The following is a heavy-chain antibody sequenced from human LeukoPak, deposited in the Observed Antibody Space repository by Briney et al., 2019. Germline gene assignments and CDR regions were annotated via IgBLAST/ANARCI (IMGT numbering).Heavy chain of an antibody. CDR3: ARGVDSYSSSWHLPNDF. Sequence: ASVKVSCKASGYTFTGYYMHWVRQAPGQGLEWMGWINPNSGGTNYAQKFQVRVTMTRDTSISTAYTELSRLRSDDTAVYYCARGVDSYSSSWHLPNDFWGQGTLVTVSS. CDR1: GYTFTGYY. J-gene: IGHJ4*02. D-gene: IGHD6-13*01. CDR2: INPNSGGT. V-gene: IGHV1-2*02.